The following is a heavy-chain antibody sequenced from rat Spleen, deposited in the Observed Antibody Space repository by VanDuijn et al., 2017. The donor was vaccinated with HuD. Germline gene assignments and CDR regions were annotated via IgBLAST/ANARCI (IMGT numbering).Heavy chain of an antibody. Sequence: EVQLVESDGGLFQPGRSLKLSCAASGFTFSDYNMAWVRQVPTEGLEWVATIRHDGSNTYYRDSVKGRCSISRDNAKSTLYLQMESLRSEDTATYYCVRRKTSYGYNYVGYYVMDAWGQGTSVTVSS. D-gene: IGHD1-9*01. CDR1: GFTFSDYN. CDR3: VRRKTSYGYNYVGYYVMDA. V-gene: IGHV5-29*01. J-gene: IGHJ4*01. CDR2: IRHDGSNT.